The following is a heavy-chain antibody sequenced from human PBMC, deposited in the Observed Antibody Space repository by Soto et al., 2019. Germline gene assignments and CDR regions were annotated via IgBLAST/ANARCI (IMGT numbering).Heavy chain of an antibody. Sequence: SETLSLTCAVSGGSISSSNWWSGVRQPPGKGLEWIGEIYHSGSTNYNPSLKSRVTISVDKSKNQFSLKLSSVTAADTAVYYCARGGGVALYYYYGMDVWGQGTTVTVSS. J-gene: IGHJ6*02. V-gene: IGHV4-4*02. CDR2: IYHSGST. D-gene: IGHD3-16*01. CDR1: GGSISSSNW. CDR3: ARGGGVALYYYYGMDV.